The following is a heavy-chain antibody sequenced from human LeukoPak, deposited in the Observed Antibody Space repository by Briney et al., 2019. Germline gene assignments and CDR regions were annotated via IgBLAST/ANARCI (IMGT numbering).Heavy chain of an antibody. V-gene: IGHV1-46*01. CDR1: GYTFTGYY. CDR2: INPSGGST. Sequence: ASVKVSCKASGYTFTGYYMHWVRQAPGQGLEWMGIINPSGGSTSYAQKFQGRVTMTRDTSTSTVYMELSSLRSEDTAVYYCARGLLVWGSYRPPLGPFDYRGQGTLVTVSS. CDR3: ARGLLVWGSYRPPLGPFDY. J-gene: IGHJ4*02. D-gene: IGHD3-16*02.